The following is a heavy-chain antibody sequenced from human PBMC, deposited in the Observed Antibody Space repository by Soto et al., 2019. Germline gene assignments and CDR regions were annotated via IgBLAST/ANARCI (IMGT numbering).Heavy chain of an antibody. CDR2: ISGSGGST. Sequence: GGALRLSCAASGFTFSSYAISWVRPAPGKGLEWVSAISGSGGSTYYADSVKGRFTISRDTSKNTLYLQMNSLRAEDTAVYYCALSSQLVVVPAAFDYWGQGTLVTVSS. J-gene: IGHJ4*02. D-gene: IGHD2-2*01. CDR1: GFTFSSYA. CDR3: ALSSQLVVVPAAFDY. V-gene: IGHV3-23*01.